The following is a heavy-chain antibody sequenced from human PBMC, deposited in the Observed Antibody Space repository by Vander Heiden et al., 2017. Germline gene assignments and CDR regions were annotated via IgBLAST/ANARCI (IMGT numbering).Heavy chain of an antibody. CDR3: ARQYCSGGSCYKVAYYGMDV. J-gene: IGHJ6*02. CDR1: GYTFTGYY. V-gene: IGHV1-2*04. Sequence: QVQLVQSGAEVKKPGASVKVSCKASGYTFTGYYMHWVGKAPGQGLEWMGWINPNSGGTNYAQKFQGWVTMTRDTSISTAYMELSRLRSDDTAVYYCARQYCSGGSCYKVAYYGMDVWGQGTTVTVSS. D-gene: IGHD2-15*01. CDR2: INPNSGGT.